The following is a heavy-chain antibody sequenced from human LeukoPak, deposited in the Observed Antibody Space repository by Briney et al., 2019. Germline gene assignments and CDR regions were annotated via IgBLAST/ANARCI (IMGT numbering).Heavy chain of an antibody. J-gene: IGHJ6*02. D-gene: IGHD2-2*01. Sequence: GGSLRLSCAASGFTFSSYAMHWVRLAPGKGLEWVAVISYDGSNKYYADSVKGRFTISRDNSKNTPYLQMNSLRAEDTAVYYCARDQAEYCSSTSCGSYGMDVWGQGTTVTVSS. V-gene: IGHV3-30*04. CDR2: ISYDGSNK. CDR1: GFTFSSYA. CDR3: ARDQAEYCSSTSCGSYGMDV.